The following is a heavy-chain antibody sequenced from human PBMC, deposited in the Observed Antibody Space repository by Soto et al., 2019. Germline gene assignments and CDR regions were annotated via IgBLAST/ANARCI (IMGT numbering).Heavy chain of an antibody. Sequence: SETLSLTCGVSGYSLTSGYHWGWIRQPPGKGLEWIGTIYHSGTTYYNPSIMSRVTMSVDTSKNQFSLKVTSATAADTAVYFCVRVYGRSSCFFDSWGQGTLVTVSS. D-gene: IGHD6-6*01. CDR3: VRVYGRSSCFFDS. CDR1: GYSLTSGYH. V-gene: IGHV4-38-2*01. CDR2: IYHSGTT. J-gene: IGHJ4*02.